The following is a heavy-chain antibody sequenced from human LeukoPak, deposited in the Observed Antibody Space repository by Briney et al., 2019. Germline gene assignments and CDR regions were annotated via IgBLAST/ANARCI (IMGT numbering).Heavy chain of an antibody. V-gene: IGHV3-23*01. J-gene: IGHJ6*02. CDR1: GFTFSSYG. Sequence: QPGRSLRLSCAASGFTFSSYGMHWVRQAPGKGLEWVSAISGSGGSTYYADSVKGRFTISRDNSKNTLYLQMNSLRAEDTAVYYCAKGPAHMDVWGQGTTATVSS. CDR3: AKGPAHMDV. CDR2: ISGSGGST.